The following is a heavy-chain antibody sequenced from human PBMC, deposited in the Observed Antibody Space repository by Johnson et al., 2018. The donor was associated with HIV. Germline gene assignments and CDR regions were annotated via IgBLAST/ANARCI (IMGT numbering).Heavy chain of an antibody. J-gene: IGHJ3*02. CDR3: ARGDVGAFDI. D-gene: IGHD1-26*01. CDR2: IRSDGSNK. Sequence: QVKLLESGGGVVQPGGSLRLSCAASGFTFSSYGMHWVRQAPGKGLEWVAFIRSDGSNKYYADSVKGRFTISRDNSKNTLYLQMNSLRAEDTAVYYCARGDVGAFDIWGQGTMVTVSS. CDR1: GFTFSSYG. V-gene: IGHV3-30*02.